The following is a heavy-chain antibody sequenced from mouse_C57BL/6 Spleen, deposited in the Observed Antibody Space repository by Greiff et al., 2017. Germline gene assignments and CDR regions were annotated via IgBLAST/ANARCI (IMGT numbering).Heavy chain of an antibody. V-gene: IGHV1-76*01. J-gene: IGHJ4*01. CDR3: ARWSFYYDYYGAMDY. CDR2: IYPGSGNN. D-gene: IGHD2-4*01. CDR1: GYTFTDYY. Sequence: QVTLKESGAELVRPGASVKLSCKASGYTFTDYYINWVKQRPGQGLEWIARIYPGSGNNSYNEKFTGKATMTAENSSSTAYRQLSSPTSDDSAVYFCARWSFYYDYYGAMDYGGQGTSVTVSS.